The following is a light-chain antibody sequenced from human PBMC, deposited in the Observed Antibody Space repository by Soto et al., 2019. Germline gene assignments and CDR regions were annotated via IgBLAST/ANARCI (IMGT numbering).Light chain of an antibody. CDR3: CSYAGSRWV. V-gene: IGLV2-23*02. CDR2: EVD. Sequence: QSVLTQPASVSGSPGQSITFSCTGTSSDVGSFNLVSWYQKHPGKAPKLIIYEVDKWPSGVSNRFSGSKSGNTASLTISGLQAEDGAHYYCCSYAGSRWVFGGGTKLTVL. J-gene: IGLJ3*02. CDR1: SSDVGSFNL.